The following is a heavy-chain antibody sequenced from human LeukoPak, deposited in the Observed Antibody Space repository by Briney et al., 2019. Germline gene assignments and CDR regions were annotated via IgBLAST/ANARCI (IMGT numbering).Heavy chain of an antibody. CDR3: AGGYYDSSGYYYGYYYYGMDV. J-gene: IGHJ6*02. CDR1: GGSISSYY. D-gene: IGHD3-22*01. Sequence: SETLSLTCTVSGGSISSYYWSWIRQPPGKGLEWIGDIYYSGSTNYNPSLKSRVTISVDTSKNQFSPRLSSVTAADTAVYYCAGGYYDSSGYYYGYYYYGMDVWGQGTTVTVSS. CDR2: IYYSGST. V-gene: IGHV4-59*08.